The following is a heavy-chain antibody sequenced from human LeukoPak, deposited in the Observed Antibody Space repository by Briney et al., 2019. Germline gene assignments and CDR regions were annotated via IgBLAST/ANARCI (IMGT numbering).Heavy chain of an antibody. CDR2: ITGSGGGT. CDR1: QFKFNNYG. J-gene: IGHJ3*02. Sequence: GGSLRLSCATSQFKFNNYGMTWVRQAPGKGLEWVSSITGSGGGTQYADSVQGRFTISRDNSKNTLYLQMNGLRAEDTAVYYCAKDPNGDYIGTFDIWGQGTMVTVSS. D-gene: IGHD4-17*01. CDR3: AKDPNGDYIGTFDI. V-gene: IGHV3-23*01.